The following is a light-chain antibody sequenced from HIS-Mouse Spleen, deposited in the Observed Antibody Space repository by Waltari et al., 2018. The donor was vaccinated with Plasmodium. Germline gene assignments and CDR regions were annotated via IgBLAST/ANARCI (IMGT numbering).Light chain of an antibody. J-gene: IGLJ3*02. V-gene: IGLV3-10*01. Sequence: SYELTQPPSVSVSPGQTARITSSGDALPKKYAYWYQQKSGTAPVLVIYEDSKRPSGIPERFSGASSGTMATLTISGAQVEDEADYYCYSTDSSGNHRVFGGGTKLTVL. CDR2: EDS. CDR3: YSTDSSGNHRV. CDR1: ALPKKY.